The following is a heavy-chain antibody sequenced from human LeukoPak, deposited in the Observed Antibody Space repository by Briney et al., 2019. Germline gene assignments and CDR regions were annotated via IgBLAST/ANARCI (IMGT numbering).Heavy chain of an antibody. CDR1: GFTFGKYW. V-gene: IGHV3-7*03. J-gene: IGHJ4*02. Sequence: GGSLRLSCVASGFTFGKYWMSWVRQAPGKGLEWVANIKLDGSEKNYVDSVEGRFTISRDNTKNSLYLQMNSLRVEDTAVFYCARDQYDTWSRRGNFDSWGQGTLVIVSS. CDR2: IKLDGSEK. D-gene: IGHD3-3*01. CDR3: ARDQYDTWSRRGNFDS.